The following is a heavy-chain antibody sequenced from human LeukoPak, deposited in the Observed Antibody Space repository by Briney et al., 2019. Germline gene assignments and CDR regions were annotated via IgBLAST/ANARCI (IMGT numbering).Heavy chain of an antibody. CDR3: ARLYGDYTPYFDY. J-gene: IGHJ4*02. CDR1: GGSISSSSYY. CDR2: IYYSGST. V-gene: IGHV4-39*01. Sequence: SETLSLTCTVSGGSISSSSYYWGWLRQPPGKGLEWIGSIYYSGSTYYNPSLKSRVTISVDTSKNQFSLKLSSVTAADTAVYYCARLYGDYTPYFDYWGQGTLVTVSS. D-gene: IGHD4-17*01.